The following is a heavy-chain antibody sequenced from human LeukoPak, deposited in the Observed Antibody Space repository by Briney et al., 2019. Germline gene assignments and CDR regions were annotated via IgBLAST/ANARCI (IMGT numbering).Heavy chain of an antibody. CDR2: INPNSGGT. V-gene: IGHV1-2*04. J-gene: IGHJ4*02. D-gene: IGHD6-19*01. CDR3: AREAVAGTSDFDY. CDR1: GYTFTGYY. Sequence: ASVKVSCKASGYTFTGYYMHWVRQAPGQGLEWMGGINPNSGGTNYAQKFQGWVTMTRDTSISTAYMELSRLRSDDTAVYYCAREAVAGTSDFDYWGQGTLVTVSS.